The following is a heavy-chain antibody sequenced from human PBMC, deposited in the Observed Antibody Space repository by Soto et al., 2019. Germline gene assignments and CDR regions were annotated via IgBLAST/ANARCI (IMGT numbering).Heavy chain of an antibody. CDR1: GFTFSNAW. Sequence: PGGSLRLSCAASGFTFSNAWMSWVRQAPGKGLEWVGRIKTKTDVGTIDYDAPVKGRFTISRDDSKNTLYLQMNSLKTEDTAVYYCTTGSSGWSQGGFDPWGQGTLVTVSS. CDR3: TTGSSGWSQGGFDP. CDR2: IKTKTDVGTI. D-gene: IGHD6-19*01. V-gene: IGHV3-15*01. J-gene: IGHJ5*02.